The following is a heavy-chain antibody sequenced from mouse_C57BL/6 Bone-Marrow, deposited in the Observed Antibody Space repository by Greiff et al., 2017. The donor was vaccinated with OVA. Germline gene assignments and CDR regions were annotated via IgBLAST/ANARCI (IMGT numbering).Heavy chain of an antibody. Sequence: EVKLVESGGGLVQPGGSLSLSCAASGFTFTDYYMSWVRQPPGKALEWLGFIRNKANGYTTEYSASVKGRFTISRANSQSILYLQMNALRAEDSATYYCARYAPLYDDYPYAMDYWGQGTSVTVSA. CDR2: IRNKANGYTT. CDR1: GFTFTDYY. D-gene: IGHD2-4*01. J-gene: IGHJ4*01. CDR3: ARYAPLYDDYPYAMDY. V-gene: IGHV7-3*01.